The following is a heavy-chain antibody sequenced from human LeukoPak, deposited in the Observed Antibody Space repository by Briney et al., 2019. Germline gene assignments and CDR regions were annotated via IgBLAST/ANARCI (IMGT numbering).Heavy chain of an antibody. D-gene: IGHD2-2*01. J-gene: IGHJ4*02. CDR2: IRYDGSNK. Sequence: GGSLRLSCAASGFTFSSYAMHWVRQAPGKGLEWVAFIRYDGSNKYYADSVKGRFTISRDNSKNTLYLQMNSLRAEDTAVYYCAKDHGRYCSSTSCYGPPDYWGQGTLVTVSS. CDR1: GFTFSSYA. V-gene: IGHV3-30*02. CDR3: AKDHGRYCSSTSCYGPPDY.